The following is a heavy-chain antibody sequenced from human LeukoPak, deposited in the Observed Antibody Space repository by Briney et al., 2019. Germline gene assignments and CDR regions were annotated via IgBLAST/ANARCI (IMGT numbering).Heavy chain of an antibody. CDR1: SGTISSGSYY. V-gene: IGHV4-61*02. CDR3: ARDVLAAPGTFDY. Sequence: SETLSLTCTVSSGTISSGSYYRSWIGQPAGRGLERIGRIYTSQSANYNPSLKSRVNISVDTPKNQFSLKLSSVTAADTAVYYCARDVLAAPGTFDYWGQGALVTVSS. CDR2: IYTSQSA. J-gene: IGHJ4*02. D-gene: IGHD6-13*01.